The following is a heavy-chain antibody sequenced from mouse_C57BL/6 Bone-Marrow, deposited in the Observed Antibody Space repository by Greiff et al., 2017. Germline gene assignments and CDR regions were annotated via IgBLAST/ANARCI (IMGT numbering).Heavy chain of an antibody. D-gene: IGHD1-1*01. CDR3: ARDYYYGSSSWDY. V-gene: IGHV5-4*01. Sequence: EVKLVESGGGLVKPGGSLKLSCAASGFTFSSYAMSWVRQTPEKRLEWVATISDGGSYTYYPDNVKGRFTISRDNAKNNLYLQMGHLKSEDTAMYYCARDYYYGSSSWDYWGQGTTLTVSS. J-gene: IGHJ2*01. CDR1: GFTFSSYA. CDR2: ISDGGSYT.